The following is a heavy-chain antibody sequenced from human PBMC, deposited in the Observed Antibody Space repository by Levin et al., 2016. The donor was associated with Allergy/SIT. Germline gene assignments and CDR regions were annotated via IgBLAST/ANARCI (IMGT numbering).Heavy chain of an antibody. CDR1: GFTFSGHY. J-gene: IGHJ4*02. D-gene: IGHD5-24*01. Sequence: GESLKISCAASGFTFSGHYMDWARQAPGQGLEWVGRIRNKVNSYTTEYAASVKGRFTISRDDSKSIAYLQMNSLKTEDTAVYYCTRIMFNYLPPFFDYWGQGTLVTVSS. CDR2: IRNKVNSYTT. CDR3: TRIMFNYLPPFFDY. V-gene: IGHV3-72*01.